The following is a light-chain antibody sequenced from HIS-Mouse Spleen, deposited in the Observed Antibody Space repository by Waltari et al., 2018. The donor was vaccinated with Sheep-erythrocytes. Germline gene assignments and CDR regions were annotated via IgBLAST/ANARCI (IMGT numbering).Light chain of an antibody. CDR3: MQALQTPIFT. CDR2: LGS. V-gene: IGKV2-28*01. Sequence: DIVMTQSPLSLPVTPGEPASISCRSSQSLLHRNGYNYLDWYLQKPGQSPQLLIYLGSNRASGVPDRVSGSGSGTDFTLKISRVEAEDVGVYYCMQALQTPIFTFGPGTKVDIK. J-gene: IGKJ3*01. CDR1: QSLLHRNGYNY.